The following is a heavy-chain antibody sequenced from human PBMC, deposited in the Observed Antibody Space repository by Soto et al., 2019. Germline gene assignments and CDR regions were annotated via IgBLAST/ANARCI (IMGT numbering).Heavy chain of an antibody. CDR2: INPDGRTI. D-gene: IGHD6-13*01. CDR3: AKDGLSDSPSAIDY. J-gene: IGHJ4*02. CDR1: GFTFSSYA. Sequence: GGSLRLSCAASGFTFSSYAMSWVRQAPGEGLVWVSRINPDGRTINYADSVKGRFTISRDNAKNSLYLQMNSLRAEDTAIYYCAKDGLSDSPSAIDYWGQGTRVTVSS. V-gene: IGHV3-74*01.